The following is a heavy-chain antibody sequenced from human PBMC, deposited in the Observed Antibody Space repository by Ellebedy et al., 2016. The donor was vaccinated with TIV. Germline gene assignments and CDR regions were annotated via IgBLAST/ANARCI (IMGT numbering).Heavy chain of an antibody. J-gene: IGHJ4*02. CDR2: ISAYNGNT. D-gene: IGHD3-22*01. V-gene: IGHV1-18*01. CDR3: ARDRTRGYRAYYDSSGYTDAFDI. CDR1: GYTFTSYG. Sequence: ASVKVSCKASGYTFTSYGISWVRQAPGQGLEWMGWISAYNGNTNYAQKLQGRVTMTTDTSTSTAYMELRSLRSDDTAVYYCARDRTRGYRAYYDSSGYTDAFDIWGQGTLVTVSS.